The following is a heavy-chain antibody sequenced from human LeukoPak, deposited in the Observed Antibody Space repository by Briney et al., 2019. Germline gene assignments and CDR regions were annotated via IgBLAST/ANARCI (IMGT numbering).Heavy chain of an antibody. CDR3: AKGTNLDWVLFGYFDY. CDR1: RFTFSNYA. Sequence: HPGGSLRLSCAASRFTFSNYAMTWVRQAPGKGLEWVSVISGSGTRTHYADSVTGRFTISRDNSKNKLYLQMNSLRVEDTALYYCAKGTNLDWVLFGYFDYWGQGTLVTVSS. D-gene: IGHD3-9*01. V-gene: IGHV3-23*01. J-gene: IGHJ4*02. CDR2: ISGSGTRT.